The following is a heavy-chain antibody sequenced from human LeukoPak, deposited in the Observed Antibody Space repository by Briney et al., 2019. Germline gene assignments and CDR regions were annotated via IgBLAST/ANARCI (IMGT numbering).Heavy chain of an antibody. CDR2: IIPIFGTA. J-gene: IGHJ6*03. D-gene: IGHD3-22*01. CDR3: ASTYYDSSGYYYYYYYMDV. CDR1: GGTFSSYA. V-gene: IGHV1-69*05. Sequence: SVKVSCKASGGTFSSYAISWVRQAPGQGLEWMGGIIPIFGTANYAQKFQGRVTITTDESTSTAYMELSRLRSEDTAVYYCASTYYDSSGYYYYYYYMDVWGKGTTVTVSS.